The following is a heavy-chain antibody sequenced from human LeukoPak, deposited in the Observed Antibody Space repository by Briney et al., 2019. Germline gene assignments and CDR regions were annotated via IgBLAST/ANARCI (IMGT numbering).Heavy chain of an antibody. D-gene: IGHD3-3*01. CDR1: GFTFSSYW. J-gene: IGHJ6*03. CDR2: IKQDGSEK. Sequence: PGGSLRLSCAASGFTFSSYWMSWVRQAPGKGLEWVANIKQDGSEKYYVDSVKGRFTISRDNAKNSLYLQMNSLRAEDTAVYYCARTTYYDFWSGFPGYYMDVWGKGATVTVSS. V-gene: IGHV3-7*01. CDR3: ARTTYYDFWSGFPGYYMDV.